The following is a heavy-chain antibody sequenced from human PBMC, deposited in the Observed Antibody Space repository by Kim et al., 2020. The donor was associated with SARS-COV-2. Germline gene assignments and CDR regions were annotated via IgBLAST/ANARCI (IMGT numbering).Heavy chain of an antibody. CDR3: AGDGSGNPGWFDP. V-gene: IGHV3-30*01. J-gene: IGHJ5*02. Sequence: YYLDSVKGRFTISRDNSKNTLYLQMNSLRAEDTAVYYCAGDGSGNPGWFDPWGQGTLVTVSS. D-gene: IGHD3-10*01.